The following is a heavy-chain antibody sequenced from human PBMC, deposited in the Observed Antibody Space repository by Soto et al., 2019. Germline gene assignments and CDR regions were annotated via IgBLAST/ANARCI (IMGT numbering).Heavy chain of an antibody. Sequence: QLQLQESGPGLVKPSETLSLTCTVSSAPVSSSTYTWGWIRQPPGKGLEWIGSIYYSGSTYYNPSLNGRVTVSVDTSKHPFSLKVTSGTAADTAVYYCARLHGYCISSSCHGHYAMDVWGQGTTVTVSS. CDR3: ARLHGYCISSSCHGHYAMDV. CDR1: SAPVSSSTYT. CDR2: IYYSGST. D-gene: IGHD2-2*01. J-gene: IGHJ6*02. V-gene: IGHV4-39*01.